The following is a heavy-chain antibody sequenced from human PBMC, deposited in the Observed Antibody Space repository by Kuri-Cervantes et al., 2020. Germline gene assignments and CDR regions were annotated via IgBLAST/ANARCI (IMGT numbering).Heavy chain of an antibody. V-gene: IGHV4-39*01. Sequence: SETLSLTCTVSGGSVSSSSYYWGWIRQPPGKGLEWIESIYYTGSTYYNPSLKSRVTISVDTSKNQLSLKLASVTAADTAMYYCARQSCSSTTCYAGIYAFDIWGQGTMVTVSS. CDR2: IYYTGST. J-gene: IGHJ3*02. D-gene: IGHD2-2*01. CDR1: GGSVSSSSYY. CDR3: ARQSCSSTTCYAGIYAFDI.